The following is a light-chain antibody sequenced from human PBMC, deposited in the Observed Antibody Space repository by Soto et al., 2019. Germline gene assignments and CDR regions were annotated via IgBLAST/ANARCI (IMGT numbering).Light chain of an antibody. V-gene: IGKV3-11*01. Sequence: EIVLTQSPATLSLSPGERATLSCRASQSVSSYFAWYQQKPGQAPRLLIYDASNRATGIPARFSGSGSGTDFTLTICSLEPDDFAVYYCQQRGNWPVTFGQGTRVDIK. CDR3: QQRGNWPVT. J-gene: IGKJ1*01. CDR2: DAS. CDR1: QSVSSY.